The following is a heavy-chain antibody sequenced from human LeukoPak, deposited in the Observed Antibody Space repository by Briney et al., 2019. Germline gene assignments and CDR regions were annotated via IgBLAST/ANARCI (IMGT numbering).Heavy chain of an antibody. CDR3: AREGVAGTGLDY. D-gene: IGHD6-13*01. V-gene: IGHV1-46*01. CDR2: SNPSGGT. Sequence: GASVKVSCKASGYTFSIYNMHWVRQAPGQGLEWMGISNPSGGTSYAQKLQGRITMTRDTSTSTVYMELSSLRSEDTAVYYCAREGVAGTGLDYWGQGTLVTVSS. J-gene: IGHJ4*02. CDR1: GYTFSIYN.